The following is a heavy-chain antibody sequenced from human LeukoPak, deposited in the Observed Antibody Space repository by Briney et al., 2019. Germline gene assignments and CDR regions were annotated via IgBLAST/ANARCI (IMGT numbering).Heavy chain of an antibody. CDR3: ARGVPTRYYYNYYMDV. Sequence: GASVKVSCKASGGTFSSYAISWVRQAPGQGLEWMGGIIPIFGTANYAQKFQGRVTITTDESTSTAYMELSSLRSENTAVYYCARGVPTRYYYNYYMDVWGKGTTVTVSS. V-gene: IGHV1-69*05. J-gene: IGHJ6*03. D-gene: IGHD1-1*01. CDR1: GGTFSSYA. CDR2: IIPIFGTA.